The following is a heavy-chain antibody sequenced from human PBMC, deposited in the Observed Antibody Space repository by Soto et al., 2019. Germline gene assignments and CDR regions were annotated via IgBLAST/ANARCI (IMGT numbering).Heavy chain of an antibody. CDR2: IGAGGGST. J-gene: IGHJ4*02. D-gene: IGHD3-3*01. CDR3: TKALSQFDFWSGVGD. Sequence: EVQLLESGGGLVQPGGSLRLSCAASGFPFSSYAMTWVRQAPGKGLEWVSVIGAGGGSTYYADSVQGRFTISRDNSNNTLYLQMNSLRAEETAVYYCTKALSQFDFWSGVGDWGQGTLVTVSP. V-gene: IGHV3-23*01. CDR1: GFPFSSYA.